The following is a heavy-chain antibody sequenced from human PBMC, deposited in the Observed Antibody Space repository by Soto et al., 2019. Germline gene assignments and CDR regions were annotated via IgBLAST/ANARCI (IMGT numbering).Heavy chain of an antibody. Sequence: QARLVQCGGGLVQSGRSLTLSCEASGFLFSTSTLNWVRRAPGKGLEWVAEISSRGTDIYYADSVKGRFTISRDNSKNTLYLLLDRVKSDDTAVYFCATLGRADYPPLAAWGQGTLVTVSS. V-gene: IGHV3-30*14. CDR1: GFLFSTST. J-gene: IGHJ5*02. D-gene: IGHD4-17*01. CDR3: ATLGRADYPPLAA. CDR2: ISSRGTDI.